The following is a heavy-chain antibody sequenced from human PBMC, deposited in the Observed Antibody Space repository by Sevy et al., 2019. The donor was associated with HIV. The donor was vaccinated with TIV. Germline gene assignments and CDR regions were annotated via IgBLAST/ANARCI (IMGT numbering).Heavy chain of an antibody. CDR3: ATLFLTRIAVAAAVPDY. J-gene: IGHJ4*02. CDR1: GFTFSSYA. Sequence: SLRLSCAASGFTFSSYAMHWVRQAPGKGLEWVAVISYDGSNKYYADSVKGRFTISRDNSKNTLYLQMNSLRAEDTAVYYCATLFLTRIAVAAAVPDYWGQGTLVTVSS. D-gene: IGHD6-19*01. V-gene: IGHV3-30-3*01. CDR2: ISYDGSNK.